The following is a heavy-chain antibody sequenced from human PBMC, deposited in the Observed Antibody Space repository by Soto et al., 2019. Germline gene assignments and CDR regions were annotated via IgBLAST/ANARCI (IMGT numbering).Heavy chain of an antibody. CDR3: ARQGCGTIHGLVDV. CDR2: AYSNGGT. V-gene: IGHV4-59*08. CDR1: RHFIGSYH. J-gene: IGHJ6*02. Sequence: TLSLTCAVSRHFIGSYHWSWVRLHAGSGLEWIGCAYSNGGTSYNPSLKSRITISIDASKSQFSLKENSVTAADTAVYYCARQGCGTIHGLVDVWGQGTTVTVX.